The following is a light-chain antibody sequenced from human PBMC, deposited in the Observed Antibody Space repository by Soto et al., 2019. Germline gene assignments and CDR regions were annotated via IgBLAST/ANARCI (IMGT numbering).Light chain of an antibody. CDR3: GSYTSTDTPFV. CDR2: EAN. J-gene: IGLJ1*01. V-gene: IGLV2-14*01. CDR1: STDVGGYNY. Sequence: QSALAQPSSVSGSPGQSITISCTGTSTDVGGYNYVSWYQHHPGKGPKLIIYEANNRPSGVSDRFSGSKSGNKASLTISNLEAEDESDYYCGSYTSTDTPFVFXTGTKVTVL.